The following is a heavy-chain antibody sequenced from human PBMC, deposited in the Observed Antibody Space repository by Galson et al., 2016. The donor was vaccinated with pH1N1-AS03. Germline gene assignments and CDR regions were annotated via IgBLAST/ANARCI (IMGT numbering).Heavy chain of an antibody. J-gene: IGHJ4*02. Sequence: SVKVSCKASGGTFTSHAVSWMRQAPGQGLEWMGGIILSLGMTHYARDFKDRVTFHADESATTAYMELTTLRSEDTAVFYCARGGEFNYGTLEYWGQGSLVTVSS. CDR3: ARGGEFNYGTLEY. D-gene: IGHD1-7*01. V-gene: IGHV1-69*10. CDR2: IILSLGMT. CDR1: GGTFTSHA.